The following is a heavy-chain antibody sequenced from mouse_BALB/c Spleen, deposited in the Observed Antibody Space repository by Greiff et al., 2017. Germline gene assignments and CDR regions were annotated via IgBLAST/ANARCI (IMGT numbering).Heavy chain of an antibody. CDR2: IDPANGNT. D-gene: IGHD1-2*01. CDR1: GFNIKDTY. J-gene: IGHJ3*01. CDR3: AREDYGAWFAY. V-gene: IGHV14-3*02. Sequence: EVQRVESGAELVKPGASVKLSCTASGFNIKDTYMHWVKQRPEQGLEWIGRIDPANGNTKYDPKFQGKATITADTSSNTAYLQLSSLTSEDTAVYYCAREDYGAWFAYWGQGTLVTVSA.